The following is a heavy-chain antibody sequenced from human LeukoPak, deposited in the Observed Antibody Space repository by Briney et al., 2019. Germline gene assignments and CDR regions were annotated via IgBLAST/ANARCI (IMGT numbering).Heavy chain of an antibody. CDR3: ARVRRFRSSSGQGVDVFDI. CDR2: ISSSSSYI. D-gene: IGHD6-6*01. V-gene: IGHV3-21*01. CDR1: GFTFSSYS. Sequence: GGSLRLSCAASGFTFSSYSMNWVRQAPGKGLEWVSSISSSSSYIYYADSVKGRFTISRDNAKNSLYLQMNGLRAEDTAVYYCARVRRFRSSSGQGVDVFDIWGQGTMVTVSS. J-gene: IGHJ3*02.